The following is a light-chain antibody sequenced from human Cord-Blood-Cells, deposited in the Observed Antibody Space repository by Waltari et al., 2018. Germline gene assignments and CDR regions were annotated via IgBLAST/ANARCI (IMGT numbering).Light chain of an antibody. CDR2: GAS. CDR1: QSVSSN. V-gene: IGKV3D-15*01. J-gene: IGKJ3*01. Sequence: EIVMTQSPATLSVSPGERATLSCRASQSVSSNLAWYQQKPGQAPRLLIYGASTRATGIPARFSGSGSGTEFPLIISSLQSEDFAVYYCQQYNNWPRITFGPGTKVDIK. CDR3: QQYNNWPRIT.